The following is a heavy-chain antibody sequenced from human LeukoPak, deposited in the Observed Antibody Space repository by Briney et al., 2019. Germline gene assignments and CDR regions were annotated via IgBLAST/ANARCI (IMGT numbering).Heavy chain of an antibody. V-gene: IGHV4-59*01. J-gene: IGHJ3*02. CDR1: GASISTYY. CDR3: ARKNDFEI. D-gene: IGHD2/OR15-2a*01. CDR2: LYSRGSP. Sequence: PSETLSLTCTVSGASISTYYWSWIRQSPGKGLEWIGYLYSRGSPNYNPSLKRRVTISVDTSKDHFSLTLSSVTAADTAVYYCARKNDFEIWGQGTLVTVSS.